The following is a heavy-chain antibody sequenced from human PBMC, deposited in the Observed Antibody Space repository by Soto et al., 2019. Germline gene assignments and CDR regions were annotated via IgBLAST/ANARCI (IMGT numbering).Heavy chain of an antibody. CDR1: GFTFSNAW. J-gene: IGHJ6*02. V-gene: IGHV3-15*07. Sequence: EVQLVESGGGLVKPGGSLRLSCAASGFTFSNAWMNWVRQAPGKGLEWVGRIKSKTDGGTTDYAAPVKGRFTISRDYSKNTLYLQMNSLKTEDTAVYYCTTGGVQQQLVGYYYYGMDVWGQGTTVTVSS. CDR3: TTGGVQQQLVGYYYYGMDV. D-gene: IGHD6-13*01. CDR2: IKSKTDGGTT.